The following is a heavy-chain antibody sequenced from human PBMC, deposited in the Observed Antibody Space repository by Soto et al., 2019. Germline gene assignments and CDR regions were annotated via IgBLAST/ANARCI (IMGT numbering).Heavy chain of an antibody. CDR3: ARDKITDLFDY. CDR1: GGSISRYY. CDR2: IYYSGST. Sequence: SETLSLTCSVSGGSISRYYWGWIRQPPGKGLEWIGYIYYSGSTNYNPSLKSRVTISVDTSKNQFSLKLSSVTAADTAVYYCARDKITDLFDYWGQGTLVTVSS. J-gene: IGHJ4*02. D-gene: IGHD3-10*01. V-gene: IGHV4-59*12.